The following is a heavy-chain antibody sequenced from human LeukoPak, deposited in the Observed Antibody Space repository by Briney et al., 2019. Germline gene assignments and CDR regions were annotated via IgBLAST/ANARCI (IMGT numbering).Heavy chain of an antibody. CDR3: ARMSNWLPDY. Sequence: SETLSLTCAVSGYSISSGYYWGWIRQPPGKGLEWIGSIYHSGSTYYNPSLKSRVTIAVDTSKNQFSLKLSSVTAADTAMYYCARMSNWLPDYWGQGTLVTVSS. CDR2: IYHSGST. J-gene: IGHJ4*02. V-gene: IGHV4-38-2*01. CDR1: GYSISSGYY. D-gene: IGHD7-27*01.